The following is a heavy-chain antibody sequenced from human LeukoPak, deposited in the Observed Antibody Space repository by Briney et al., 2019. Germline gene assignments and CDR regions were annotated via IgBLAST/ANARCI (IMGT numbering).Heavy chain of an antibody. CDR2: ISGSGGST. D-gene: IGHD2-2*02. J-gene: IGHJ4*02. V-gene: IGHV3-23*01. Sequence: GGSLRLSCAASGFTFSRYTMSWVRQAPGKGLEWVSAISGSGGSTYYADSVKGRFTISRDNSKNTLYLQMNSLRAEDTAVYYCAKASVPAAIKDYWGQGTLVTVSS. CDR1: GFTFSRYT. CDR3: AKASVPAAIKDY.